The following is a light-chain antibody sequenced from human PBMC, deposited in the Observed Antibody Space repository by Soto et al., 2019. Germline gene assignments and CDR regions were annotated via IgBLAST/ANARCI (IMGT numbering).Light chain of an antibody. CDR3: HQRSTWPPIT. J-gene: IGKJ5*01. Sequence: EIVLTQSPATLSLSPGERATLSCRASQSVSSYLAWYQQKPGQAPRLLIYDASNSATGIPARFSGSGSGTDFTLTISSREPEDFAVYYCHQRSTWPPITFGQGTRLEIK. CDR2: DAS. V-gene: IGKV3-11*01. CDR1: QSVSSY.